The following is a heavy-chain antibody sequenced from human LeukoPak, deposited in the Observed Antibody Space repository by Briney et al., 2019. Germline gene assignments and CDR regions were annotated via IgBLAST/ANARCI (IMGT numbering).Heavy chain of an antibody. J-gene: IGHJ5*02. CDR1: GYTSTGYY. Sequence: ASVKVSCKASGYTSTGYYMHWVRQAPGQGLEWMGWINPNSGGTSTAQKFQGRITMTRDTSITTVYMEVSWLTSDDTAIYYCARADRLDGSPYLIGPWGQGTLVTVSS. D-gene: IGHD1-26*01. CDR3: ARADRLDGSPYLIGP. CDR2: INPNSGGT. V-gene: IGHV1-2*02.